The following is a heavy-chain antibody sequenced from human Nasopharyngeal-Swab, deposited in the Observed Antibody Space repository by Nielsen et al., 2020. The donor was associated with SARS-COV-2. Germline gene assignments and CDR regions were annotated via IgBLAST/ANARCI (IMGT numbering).Heavy chain of an antibody. CDR2: IDSINGNT. D-gene: IGHD2-21*01. Sequence: ASVQVSCKASGYTFSYYTVHWVRQAPGQRLEYMGWIDSINGNTKYAQAFQGRVTFTRDTSASTAYMELSSLRSEGTAVYFCASTNCGADCYLDFWGQGTLVTVSS. CDR1: GYTFSYYT. J-gene: IGHJ4*02. V-gene: IGHV1-3*01. CDR3: ASTNCGADCYLDF.